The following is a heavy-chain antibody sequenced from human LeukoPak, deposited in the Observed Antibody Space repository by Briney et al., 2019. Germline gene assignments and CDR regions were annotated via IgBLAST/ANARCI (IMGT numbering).Heavy chain of an antibody. CDR2: INPSGGST. CDR3: ARGICSSTSCYDYFDY. D-gene: IGHD2-2*01. CDR1: GYTFTSYY. J-gene: IGHJ4*02. Sequence: GASVKVSCKASGYTFTSYYMHWVRQAPGQELEWMGIINPSGGSTSYAQKFQGRVTMTRDTSTSTVYMELSSLRSEDTAVYYCARGICSSTSCYDYFDYWGQGTLVTVSS. V-gene: IGHV1-46*01.